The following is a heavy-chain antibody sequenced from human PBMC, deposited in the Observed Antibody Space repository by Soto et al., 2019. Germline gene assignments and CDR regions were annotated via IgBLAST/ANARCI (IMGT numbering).Heavy chain of an antibody. D-gene: IGHD6-19*01. Sequence: QIQLVQSGAEVKKPGASVKVSCKASGYTFTSSGISWVRQAPGQGLEWMGWISAHNGNTNYAQKLQGRVTMTTDTSTSTAYMELRSLRSDDTAVDYCARDGEQWRAAPLYYYYYGMDVWGQGTTVTVSS. CDR2: ISAHNGNT. J-gene: IGHJ6*02. CDR1: GYTFTSSG. V-gene: IGHV1-18*01. CDR3: ARDGEQWRAAPLYYYYYGMDV.